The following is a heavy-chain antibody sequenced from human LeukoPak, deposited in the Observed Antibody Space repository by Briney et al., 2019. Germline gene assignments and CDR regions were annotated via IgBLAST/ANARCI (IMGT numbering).Heavy chain of an antibody. D-gene: IGHD3-9*01. CDR1: GGSINSYY. J-gene: IGHJ4*02. CDR3: ARGAWDDILTPFDY. V-gene: IGHV4-59*01. CDR2: IYYSGST. Sequence: PSETLSLTCTVSGGSINSYYWSWIRQPPGKGLEWIGYIYYSGSTNYNPSLKRRVTISVDTSKNQFSLKLSSVTAADTAVYYCARGAWDDILTPFDYWGQGTLVTVSS.